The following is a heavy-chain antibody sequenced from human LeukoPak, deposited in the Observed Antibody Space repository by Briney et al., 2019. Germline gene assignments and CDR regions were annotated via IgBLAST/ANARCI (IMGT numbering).Heavy chain of an antibody. Sequence: ASVKVSCKASGYTFTSYGISWVRQAPGQGLEWMGWISAYNGNTNYAQKLQGRVTMTTDTSTSTAYMELRSLGSDDTAVYYCARAIVGATDDAFDIWGQGTMVTVSS. CDR1: GYTFTSYG. CDR2: ISAYNGNT. J-gene: IGHJ3*02. D-gene: IGHD1-26*01. V-gene: IGHV1-18*01. CDR3: ARAIVGATDDAFDI.